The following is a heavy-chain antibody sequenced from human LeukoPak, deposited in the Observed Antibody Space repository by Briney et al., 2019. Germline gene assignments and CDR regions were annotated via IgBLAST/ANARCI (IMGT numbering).Heavy chain of an antibody. J-gene: IGHJ4*02. D-gene: IGHD5-18*01. Sequence: PGGSLRLSCAASGFTFRSYWMSWVRQAPGKGLEWVANIKPDGSEEYYVDSVKGRFTISRDNAKNSLYLQMNSLRAEDTAVYYCARGEQLWSCWGQGTLVTVSS. V-gene: IGHV3-7*01. CDR2: IKPDGSEE. CDR3: ARGEQLWSC. CDR1: GFTFRSYW.